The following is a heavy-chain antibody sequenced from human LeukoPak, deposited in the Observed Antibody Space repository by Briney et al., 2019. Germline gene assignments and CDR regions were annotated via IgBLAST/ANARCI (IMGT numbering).Heavy chain of an antibody. Sequence: GGSLILSCAASGFTFSSYSMNWVRQAPGKGLEWVSYISSSSSTIYYADSVKGRFTISRDNAKNSLYLQMNSLRAEDTAVYYCAHITMDAFDIWGQGTMVTVSS. J-gene: IGHJ3*02. D-gene: IGHD3-10*01. CDR3: AHITMDAFDI. CDR2: ISSSSSTI. CDR1: GFTFSSYS. V-gene: IGHV3-48*04.